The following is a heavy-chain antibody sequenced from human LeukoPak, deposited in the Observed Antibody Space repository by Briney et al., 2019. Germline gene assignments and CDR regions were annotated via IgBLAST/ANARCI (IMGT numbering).Heavy chain of an antibody. CDR3: ARGIAFVD. CDR1: GGSISSYY. D-gene: IGHD2-21*01. V-gene: IGHV4-59*12. J-gene: IGHJ4*02. CDR2: IYYSGST. Sequence: SETLSLTCTVSGGSISSYYWIWIRQPTGKGLEWTGYIYYSGSTYYNPSLRSRVTISVDTSKNQFSLKLSSVTAADTAVYYCARGIAFVDWGQGTLVTVSS.